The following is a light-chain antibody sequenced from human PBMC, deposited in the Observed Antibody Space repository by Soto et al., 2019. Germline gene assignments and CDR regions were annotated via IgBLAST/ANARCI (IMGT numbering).Light chain of an antibody. CDR2: EVS. Sequence: QSVLTQPASVSGSLGQSITISCTGTSSDIGAYNYVSWYQQHPGKAPKLIIYEVSYRPSGVSNRFSGSKSANTASLTISGLQAEDEADYYCSSFASGNSLIFGGGTKLTVL. J-gene: IGLJ2*01. V-gene: IGLV2-14*01. CDR3: SSFASGNSLI. CDR1: SSDIGAYNY.